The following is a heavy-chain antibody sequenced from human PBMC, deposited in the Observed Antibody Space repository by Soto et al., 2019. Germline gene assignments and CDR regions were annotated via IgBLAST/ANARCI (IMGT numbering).Heavy chain of an antibody. Sequence: SGPTGVKPTHTLEPPCSFCGFSLSTSRLCGSWIAPRSRKALEWLAVIEWDDDKYYSTSLKTRLTISKDTSKNLVVLTMTNMDPVDTAAYYCARIPSTSQWEYGMDVWGQGTPVTVSS. CDR3: ARIPSTSQWEYGMDV. CDR2: IEWDDDK. J-gene: IGHJ6*01. CDR1: GFSLSTSRLC. D-gene: IGHD1-26*01. V-gene: IGHV2-70*01.